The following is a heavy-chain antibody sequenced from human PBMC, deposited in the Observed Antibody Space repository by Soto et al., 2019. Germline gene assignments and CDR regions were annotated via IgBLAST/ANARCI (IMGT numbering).Heavy chain of an antibody. J-gene: IGHJ6*02. D-gene: IGHD2-2*01. CDR2: IIPIFGTA. CDR1: GGTFSSYA. Sequence: QVQLVQSGAEVKKPGSSVKVSCKASGGTFSSYAISWVRQAPGQGLEWMGGIIPIFGTANYAQKFQGRVTITADESTSTAYMELSSLRSEDTAVYYCARGVLGYCSSTSCPNNYYYGMDVWGQGTTVTVSS. V-gene: IGHV1-69*01. CDR3: ARGVLGYCSSTSCPNNYYYGMDV.